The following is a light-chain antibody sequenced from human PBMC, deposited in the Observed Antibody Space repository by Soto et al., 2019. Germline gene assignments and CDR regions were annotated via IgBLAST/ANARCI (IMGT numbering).Light chain of an antibody. CDR3: AAWDDSLSVLYV. V-gene: IGLV1-47*01. Sequence: QLVLTQPPSASGTPGQRVTISCSGSSSNIGSNYVYWYQHLPGTAPKLLIYRNNQRPSGVPDRFSGSKSGTSASLAISGLRSEDEADYYCAAWDDSLSVLYVFGTGTKLTVL. CDR1: SSNIGSNY. CDR2: RNN. J-gene: IGLJ1*01.